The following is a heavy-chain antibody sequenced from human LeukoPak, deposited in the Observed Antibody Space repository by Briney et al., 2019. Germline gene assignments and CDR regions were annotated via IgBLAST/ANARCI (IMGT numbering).Heavy chain of an antibody. CDR3: AYMVSGNYSPHDY. D-gene: IGHD1-26*01. J-gene: IGHJ4*02. CDR1: GGAFSSHA. V-gene: IGHV1-69*04. CDR2: IIPTLDIT. Sequence: SVKVSCKASGGAFSSHALSWVRQAPGQGLEWMGRIIPTLDITYYAQNFQGRLTITAAKSTSTAYMELSGLRSEDTAIYYCAYMVSGNYSPHDYWGQGTLVTVSS.